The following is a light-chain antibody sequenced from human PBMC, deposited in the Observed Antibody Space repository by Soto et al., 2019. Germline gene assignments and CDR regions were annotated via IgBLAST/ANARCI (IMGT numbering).Light chain of an antibody. CDR1: SRDVGGYNY. V-gene: IGLV2-14*01. Sequence: QSVLTQPASVSGSPGQSITISCTGTSRDVGGYNYVSCHQQHPGKAPKVIITEVSNRHSGVSKRFSGSKSGNTASLTISGRQAEDEADYYCSSYISSSTFVVFGGGTKVTVL. CDR2: EVS. CDR3: SSYISSSTFVV. J-gene: IGLJ2*01.